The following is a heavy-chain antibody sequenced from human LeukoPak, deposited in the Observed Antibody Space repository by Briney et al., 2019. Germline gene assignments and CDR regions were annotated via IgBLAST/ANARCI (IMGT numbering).Heavy chain of an antibody. Sequence: SETLSLTCTVSGGSVSSYYWSWIRQPPGKGLEWIGYIYYSGSTNYNPSLKSRVTISVDTSKNQFSLKLSSVTAADTAVYYCASNLRENWFDPWGQGTLVTVSS. J-gene: IGHJ5*02. V-gene: IGHV4-59*02. CDR3: ASNLRENWFDP. CDR1: GGSVSSYY. D-gene: IGHD3-3*01. CDR2: IYYSGST.